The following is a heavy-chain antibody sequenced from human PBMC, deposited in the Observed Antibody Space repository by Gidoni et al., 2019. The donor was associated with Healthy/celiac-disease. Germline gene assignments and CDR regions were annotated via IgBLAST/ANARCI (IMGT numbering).Heavy chain of an antibody. CDR1: GGSFRCYY. V-gene: IGHV4-34*01. J-gene: IGHJ3*02. Sequence: QVQLQQWGAGLLKPSETLSLPCADYGGSFRCYYWSWIRQPPGKGLEWIGEINHSGSTNYNPSLKSRVTISVDTSKNQFSLKLSSVTAADTAVYYCARGALVVVPAAIETPFGIWGQGTMVTVSS. D-gene: IGHD2-2*02. CDR2: INHSGST. CDR3: ARGALVVVPAAIETPFGI.